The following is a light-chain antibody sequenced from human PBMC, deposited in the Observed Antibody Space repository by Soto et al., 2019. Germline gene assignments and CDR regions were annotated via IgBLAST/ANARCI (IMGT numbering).Light chain of an antibody. CDR2: DVS. Sequence: QSALTQPASVSGSPGQSITISCTGSSSDVGTYNYVSWYQQHPGKAPKLIIYDVSNRPSGTSNRFSGSKSGNTASLTIPGLQAEDEADYYCSSYTSRSTGVFGGGTKVTVL. V-gene: IGLV2-14*03. CDR1: SSDVGTYNY. J-gene: IGLJ2*01. CDR3: SSYTSRSTGV.